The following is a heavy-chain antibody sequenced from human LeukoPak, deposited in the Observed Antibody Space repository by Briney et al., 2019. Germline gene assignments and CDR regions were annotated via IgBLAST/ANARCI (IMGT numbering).Heavy chain of an antibody. Sequence: GESLKISCKGSGYSFTSYWIGWVRQMPGKGLEWMGIIYPGDSDTRYSPSFQGQVTISADKSISTAYLQWSSLKGSDTATYYCARRDSSSWSPTDYWGQGTLVTVSS. CDR3: ARRDSSSWSPTDY. CDR2: IYPGDSDT. CDR1: GYSFTSYW. J-gene: IGHJ4*02. D-gene: IGHD6-13*01. V-gene: IGHV5-51*01.